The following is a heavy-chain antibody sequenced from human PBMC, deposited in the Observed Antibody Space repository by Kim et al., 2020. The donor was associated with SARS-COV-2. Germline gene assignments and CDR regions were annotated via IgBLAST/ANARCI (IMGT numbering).Heavy chain of an antibody. Sequence: YADSVKGRFTISRDNSKNTLYLQMNSLRAEDTAVYYCARDPGYGDYHFDYWGQGTLVTVSS. D-gene: IGHD4-17*01. V-gene: IGHV3-30*01. J-gene: IGHJ4*02. CDR3: ARDPGYGDYHFDY.